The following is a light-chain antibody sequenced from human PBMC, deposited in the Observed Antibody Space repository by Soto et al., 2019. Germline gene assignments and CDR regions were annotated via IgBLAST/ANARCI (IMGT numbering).Light chain of an antibody. CDR1: QSIGSY. Sequence: DIQMTQSPPSLSASVGDRVTITCRASQSIGSYLNWYQQKSGKAPHLLIYDASSLRSGVPSRFSGSGSGTVFTLTINSLQPEDFATYYCQQSYSDPPITFGQGTRLEIK. CDR3: QQSYSDPPIT. J-gene: IGKJ5*01. V-gene: IGKV1-39*01. CDR2: DAS.